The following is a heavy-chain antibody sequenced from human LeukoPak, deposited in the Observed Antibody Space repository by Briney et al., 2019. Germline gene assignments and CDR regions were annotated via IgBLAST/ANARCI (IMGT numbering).Heavy chain of an antibody. D-gene: IGHD2-21*02. J-gene: IGHJ4*02. CDR1: GFTFSSYS. Sequence: PGGSLRLSCAASGFTFSSYSMNWVRQAPGKGLEWVSSISSSSSYIYYADSVKGRFTISRDNAKNSLYLEMNSLRAEDTAVYYCARDPLAYCGGDCYFDYWGQGTLVTVSS. CDR3: ARDPLAYCGGDCYFDY. V-gene: IGHV3-21*01. CDR2: ISSSSSYI.